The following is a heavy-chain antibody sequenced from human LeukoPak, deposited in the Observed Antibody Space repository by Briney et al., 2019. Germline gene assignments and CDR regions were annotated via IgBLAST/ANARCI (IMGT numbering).Heavy chain of an antibody. Sequence: PGRSLRLSCAASGFTFRTYWMHWVPQVPGRGLVWVSRISSDGSDTIYADSAKGRFTISRDNAKNTLYLKMKSLRAEDTAVYYCARDWGGSGPTSHGYWGQGTLVTVSS. CDR2: ISSDGSDT. V-gene: IGHV3-74*01. J-gene: IGHJ4*02. CDR3: ARDWGGSGPTSHGY. D-gene: IGHD3-16*01. CDR1: GFTFRTYW.